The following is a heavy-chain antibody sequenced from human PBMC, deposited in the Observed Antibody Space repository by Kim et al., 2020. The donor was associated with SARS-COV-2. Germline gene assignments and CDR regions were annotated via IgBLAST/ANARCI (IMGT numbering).Heavy chain of an antibody. J-gene: IGHJ6*03. Sequence: GGSLRLSCTASGFTFSTYWMHWVRQAPGKGLVWASRIKTDGSDIKYADSVKGRFTASRDNAKNKLFLQMNSLRAADTAVDYCVRDIAQSGYYYMDVWGKG. V-gene: IGHV3-74*01. CDR3: VRDIAQSGYYYMDV. D-gene: IGHD3-10*01. CDR1: GFTFSTYW. CDR2: IKTDGSDI.